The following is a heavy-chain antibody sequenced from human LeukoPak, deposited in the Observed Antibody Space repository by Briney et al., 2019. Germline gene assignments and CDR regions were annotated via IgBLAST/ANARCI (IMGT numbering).Heavy chain of an antibody. D-gene: IGHD3-3*01. J-gene: IGHJ5*02. Sequence: SEILSLTCTVSGGSISSHYWSWIRQPPGKGLEWIGYIYYSGSTNYNPSLKSRVTISVDTSKNQFSLKLSSVTAADTAVYYCARDNHDFWSGAPDWFDPWGQGTLVTVSS. V-gene: IGHV4-59*11. CDR1: GGSISSHY. CDR2: IYYSGST. CDR3: ARDNHDFWSGAPDWFDP.